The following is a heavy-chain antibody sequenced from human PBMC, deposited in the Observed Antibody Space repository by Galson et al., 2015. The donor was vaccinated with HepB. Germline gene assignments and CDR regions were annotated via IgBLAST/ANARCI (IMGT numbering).Heavy chain of an antibody. CDR2: IIPIFGTA. CDR3: ATGTPYYDILTGYPYYFDY. J-gene: IGHJ4*02. Sequence: QSGAEVKKPGESLKISCKASGGTFSSYAISWVRQAPGQGLEWMGGIIPIFGTANYAQKFQGRVTITADKSTSTAYMELSSLRSEDTAVYYCATGTPYYDILTGYPYYFDYWGQGTLVTVSS. V-gene: IGHV1-69*06. D-gene: IGHD3-9*01. CDR1: GGTFSSYA.